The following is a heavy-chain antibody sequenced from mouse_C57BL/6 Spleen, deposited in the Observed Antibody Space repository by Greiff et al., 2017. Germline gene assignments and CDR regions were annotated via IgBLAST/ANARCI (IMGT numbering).Heavy chain of an antibody. CDR3: ARSGGTTVVAPNFDY. Sequence: QVQLKESGPGLVQPSQSLSITCTVSGFSLTSYGVHWVRQSPGKGLEWLGVIWSGGSTDYNADFISRLSISKDNSKSQVFFKMNSLQAYDTAIYYCARSGGTTVVAPNFDYWGQGTTLTVSS. J-gene: IGHJ2*01. CDR1: GFSLTSYG. V-gene: IGHV2-2*01. D-gene: IGHD1-1*01. CDR2: IWSGGST.